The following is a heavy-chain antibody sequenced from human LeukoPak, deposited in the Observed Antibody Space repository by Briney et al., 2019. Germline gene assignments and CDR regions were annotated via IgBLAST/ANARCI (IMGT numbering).Heavy chain of an antibody. V-gene: IGHV3-11*04. CDR1: GFTFSDYY. D-gene: IGHD3-10*01. Sequence: GGSLRLSCAASGFTFSDYYMSWIRQAPGKGLEWVSYISSSGSTIYYADSVKGRFTISRDNAKNSLYLQMNSLRAEDTAVYYCARELITMVRGVIARPFDYWGQGTLVTVSS. J-gene: IGHJ4*02. CDR3: ARELITMVRGVIARPFDY. CDR2: ISSSGSTI.